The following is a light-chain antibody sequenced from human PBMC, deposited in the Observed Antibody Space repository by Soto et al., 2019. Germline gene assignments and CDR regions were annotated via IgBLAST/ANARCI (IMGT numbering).Light chain of an antibody. J-gene: IGLJ2*01. CDR2: DDR. CDR1: NIRSES. CDR3: QVWPSSSDECV. Sequence: SYELTQPPSLSVAPGQTARITCGGDNIRSESVHWYQQKPGQAPVLVVYDDRDRPSGVPERFSGSNSGNTATMTISGVEAGDEADYYCQVWPSSSDECVFGGGTKLIVL. V-gene: IGLV3-21*02.